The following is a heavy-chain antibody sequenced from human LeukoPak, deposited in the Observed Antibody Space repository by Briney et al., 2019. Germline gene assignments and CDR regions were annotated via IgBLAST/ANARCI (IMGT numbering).Heavy chain of an antibody. CDR1: GGSINSSSYY. CDR3: ARGDLLRSLLVGFDP. Sequence: SETLSLTCTVSGGSINSSSYYWGWVRQPPGKGLEWIGSMYYRGSTYYNPSLKSRVTISVDTSKNQFSLKLSSVTAADTAVYYCARGDLLRSLLVGFDPWGQGTLVTVSS. CDR2: MYYRGST. V-gene: IGHV4-39*07. J-gene: IGHJ5*02. D-gene: IGHD3-3*01.